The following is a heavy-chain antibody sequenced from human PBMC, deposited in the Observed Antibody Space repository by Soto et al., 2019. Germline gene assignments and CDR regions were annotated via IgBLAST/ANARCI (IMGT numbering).Heavy chain of an antibody. Sequence: QVQLVQSGAEVKKPGSSVKVSCKTSGGTFRNDIITWVRQAPGQGLEWMGRIISLLDTTTYAQKFQGRLTVTADKSTXTXDMELNSLRDEDTAVYYCARNSPIGSTFSGYDAIDSWGQGTLVTVSS. J-gene: IGHJ4*02. CDR1: GGTFRNDI. D-gene: IGHD5-12*01. CDR3: ARNSPIGSTFSGYDAIDS. V-gene: IGHV1-69*08. CDR2: IISLLDTT.